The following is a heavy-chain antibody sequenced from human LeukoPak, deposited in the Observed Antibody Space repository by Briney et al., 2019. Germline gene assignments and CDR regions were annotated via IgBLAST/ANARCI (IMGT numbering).Heavy chain of an antibody. Sequence: QPGRSLRLSCAASGFTFSSYAMHWVRQAPGKELEWVALVSYDGSNTYYADSVRGRFTISRDNPNNTLYLQMNSLRTEDTAVYYCARGPREIYYYYYGIDVWGQGTTVTVSS. CDR3: ARGPREIYYYYYGIDV. CDR2: VSYDGSNT. CDR1: GFTFSSYA. V-gene: IGHV3-30*04. J-gene: IGHJ6*02.